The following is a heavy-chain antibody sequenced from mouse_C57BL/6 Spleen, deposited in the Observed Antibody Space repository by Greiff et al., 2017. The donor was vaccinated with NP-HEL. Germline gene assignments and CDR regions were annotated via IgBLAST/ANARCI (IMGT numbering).Heavy chain of an antibody. Sequence: EVQLQQSGPELVKPGASVKMSCKASGYTFTDYNMHWVKQSHGKSLEWIGYINPNNGGTSYNQKFKGKATLTVNKSSSTAYMELRSLTSEDSAVYYCVSGGYDSAMDYWGQGTSVTVSS. CDR2: INPNNGGT. V-gene: IGHV1-22*01. CDR3: VSGGYDSAMDY. D-gene: IGHD2-2*01. CDR1: GYTFTDYN. J-gene: IGHJ4*01.